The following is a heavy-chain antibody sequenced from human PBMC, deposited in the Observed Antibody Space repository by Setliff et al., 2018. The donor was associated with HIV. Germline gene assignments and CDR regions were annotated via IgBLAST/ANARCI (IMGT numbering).Heavy chain of an antibody. Sequence: SETLSLTCTVSGVSISSDTYHYSWIRQPAGKGLEWIGQTYSSGSTKCNPSLKSRVTISVDTSKNQFSLKLSSVTAADTAVYYCARHDTEYSSYPIDYWGQGNLVTVSS. CDR2: TYSSGST. CDR1: GVSISSDTYH. J-gene: IGHJ4*02. V-gene: IGHV4-61*09. D-gene: IGHD6-6*01. CDR3: ARHDTEYSSYPIDY.